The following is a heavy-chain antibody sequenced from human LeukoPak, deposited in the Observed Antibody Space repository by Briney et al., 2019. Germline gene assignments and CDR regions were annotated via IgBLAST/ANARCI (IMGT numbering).Heavy chain of an antibody. V-gene: IGHV4-61*02. CDR1: GASISSGSYY. CDR2: IYTSGST. Sequence: TLSLTCTVSGASISSGSYYWSWIRQPAGKGLEWIGRIYTSGSTNYNPSLKSRVTISVDTSKNQFSLKLSSVTAADTAVYYCARRYGGNFHFDYWGQGTLVTVSS. CDR3: ARRYGGNFHFDY. D-gene: IGHD4-23*01. J-gene: IGHJ4*02.